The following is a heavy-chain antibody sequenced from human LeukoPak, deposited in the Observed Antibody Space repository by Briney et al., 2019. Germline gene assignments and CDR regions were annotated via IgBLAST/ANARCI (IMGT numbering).Heavy chain of an antibody. D-gene: IGHD5-18*01. V-gene: IGHV3-23*01. Sequence: GGSLRLSCAASGFTFSSYSMSWVRQAPGKGLEWVSAISGSGGSTYYAAAVNGRFTISRDNSKNTQYLQMNSLRGEDTAVYYCAKANTAMVPTTVYWGQGPLVTVSS. CDR2: ISGSGGST. CDR3: AKANTAMVPTTVY. J-gene: IGHJ4*02. CDR1: GFTFSSYS.